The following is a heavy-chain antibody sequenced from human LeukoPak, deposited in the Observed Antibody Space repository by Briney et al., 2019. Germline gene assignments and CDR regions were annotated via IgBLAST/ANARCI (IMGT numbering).Heavy chain of an antibody. V-gene: IGHV3-48*01. J-gene: IGHJ4*02. Sequence: GGSLRLSCAASGFTFSSYGMNWVRQAPGKGLEWVSYISSSSGTIYYADSVKGRFTISRDNAKNSLYLQMNSLRAEDTAVYYCARDFIAARLNLAHWGQGTLVTVSS. CDR3: ARDFIAARLNLAH. D-gene: IGHD6-6*01. CDR1: GFTFSSYG. CDR2: ISSSSGTI.